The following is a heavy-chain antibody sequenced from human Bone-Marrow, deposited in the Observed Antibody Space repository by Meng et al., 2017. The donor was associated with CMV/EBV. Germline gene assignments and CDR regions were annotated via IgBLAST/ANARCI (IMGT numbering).Heavy chain of an antibody. CDR2: IRYDGSNE. CDR3: AKDFNWNYDH. D-gene: IGHD1-7*01. V-gene: IGHV3-30*02. Sequence: GESLKISCEASGFTFSSHGMHWVRQAPVKGLEWVAFIRYDGSNEDYGDSVKGRFTISRDNSKNTLYLQMNSLRPDDTGVYYCAKDFNWNYDHWGQGKLVNVAS. J-gene: IGHJ5*02. CDR1: GFTFSSHG.